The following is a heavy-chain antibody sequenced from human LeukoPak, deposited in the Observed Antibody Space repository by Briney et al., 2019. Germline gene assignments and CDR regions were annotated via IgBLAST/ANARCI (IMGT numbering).Heavy chain of an antibody. CDR2: IYYSGTT. D-gene: IGHD5-18*01. CDR1: GGSISSYY. Sequence: SETLSLTCTVSGGSISSYYWSWIRQPPGKGLEWIGYIYYSGTTNYSPSLNSRVNISLDTVKNQFSLRLSSVTAADTAVYYCARQTAKNVDTARFDSWGQGTLVTVSS. J-gene: IGHJ4*02. CDR3: ARQTAKNVDTARFDS. V-gene: IGHV4-59*08.